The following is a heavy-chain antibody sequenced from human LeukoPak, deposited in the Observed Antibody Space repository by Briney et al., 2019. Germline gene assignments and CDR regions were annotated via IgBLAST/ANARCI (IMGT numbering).Heavy chain of an antibody. CDR3: ARDDCSGGSCYYGWGYFDY. CDR2: ISYDGSNK. CDR1: GFTFSSYA. D-gene: IGHD2-15*01. J-gene: IGHJ4*02. V-gene: IGHV3-30-3*01. Sequence: PGRSLRLSCAASGFTFSSYAMHWVRQAPGKGLEWVAVISYDGSNKYYADSVKGRFTISRDNSKNTLYLQMNSLRAEDTAVYYCARDDCSGGSCYYGWGYFDYWGQGTLVTVSS.